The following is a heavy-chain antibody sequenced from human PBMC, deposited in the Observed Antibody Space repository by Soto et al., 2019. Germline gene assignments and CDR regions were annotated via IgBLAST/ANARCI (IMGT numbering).Heavy chain of an antibody. CDR1: GFTFSSYA. CDR3: AKEEGDIVVVVAAQTYYYYYMDV. CDR2: ISGSGGST. D-gene: IGHD2-15*01. V-gene: IGHV3-23*01. Sequence: GGSLRLSCAASGFTFSSYAMSWVRQAPGKGLEWVSAISGSGGSTYYADSVKGRFTISRDNSKNTLYLQMNSLRAEDTAVYYCAKEEGDIVVVVAAQTYYYYYMDVWGKGTTVTVSS. J-gene: IGHJ6*03.